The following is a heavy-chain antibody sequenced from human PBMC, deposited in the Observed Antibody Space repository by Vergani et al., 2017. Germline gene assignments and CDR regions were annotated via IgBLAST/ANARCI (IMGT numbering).Heavy chain of an antibody. V-gene: IGHV3-48*03. CDR2: ISSSGSTI. J-gene: IGHJ4*02. D-gene: IGHD1-26*01. Sequence: EVQLVESGGGLVQPGGSLRLSCAASGFTFSSYEMNWVRQAPGKGLEWVSYISSSGSTIYYADSVKGRFTISRDNAKNSLHLQMNSLRAEDTAVYYCAREGSGSYEFDYWGQGTLVTVSS. CDR1: GFTFSSYE. CDR3: AREGSGSYEFDY.